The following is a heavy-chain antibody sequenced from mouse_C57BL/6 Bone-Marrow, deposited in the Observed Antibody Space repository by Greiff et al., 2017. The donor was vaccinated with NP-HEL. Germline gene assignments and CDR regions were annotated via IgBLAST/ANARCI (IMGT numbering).Heavy chain of an antibody. CDR3: ARDSSGPFDY. CDR2: INPYNGGT. V-gene: IGHV1-19*01. D-gene: IGHD3-2*02. J-gene: IGHJ2*01. Sequence: DVKLEESGPVLVKPGASVKMSCKASGYTFTDYYMNWVKQSHGKSLEWIGVINPYNGGTSYNQKFKGKATLTVDKSSSTAYMELNSLTSEDSAVYYCARDSSGPFDYWGQGTTLTVSS. CDR1: GYTFTDYY.